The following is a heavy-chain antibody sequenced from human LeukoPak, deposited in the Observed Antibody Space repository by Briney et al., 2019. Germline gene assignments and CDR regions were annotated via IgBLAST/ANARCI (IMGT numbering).Heavy chain of an antibody. CDR3: AKVRGAAMVIDY. CDR1: GFTFSSYG. D-gene: IGHD5-18*01. J-gene: IGHJ4*02. V-gene: IGHV3-30*18. Sequence: PGGSLRLSCAASGFTFSSYGMHWVRQAPGKGLEWVAVISYDGSNKYYADSVKGRFTISRDNSKNTLYLQMNSLRAEDTAVHYCAKVRGAAMVIDYWGQGTLVTVSS. CDR2: ISYDGSNK.